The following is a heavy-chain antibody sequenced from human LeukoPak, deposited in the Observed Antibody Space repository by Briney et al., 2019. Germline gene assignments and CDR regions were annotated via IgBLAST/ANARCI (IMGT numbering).Heavy chain of an antibody. V-gene: IGHV1-69*05. D-gene: IGHD2-15*01. CDR2: IIPIFGTA. J-gene: IGHJ4*02. CDR3: AGYCSGGSCYGGYYFDY. CDR1: GGTFSSYA. Sequence: EASVKVSCKASGGTFSSYAISWVRQAPGQGLEWMGRIIPIFGTANYAQKFQGGVTITTDESTSTAYMELSSLRSEDTAVYYCAGYCSGGSCYGGYYFDYWGQGTLVTVSS.